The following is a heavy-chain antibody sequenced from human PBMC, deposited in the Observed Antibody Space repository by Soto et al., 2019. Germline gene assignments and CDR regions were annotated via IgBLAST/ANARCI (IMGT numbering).Heavy chain of an antibody. CDR1: GFTLSGYA. CDR2: ISSNGVGT. Sequence: GGSPRLSCAASGFTLSGYAMDWVRQAPGKGLEYVSGISSNGVGTYYANSVQGRFTISRDNSKNTVYLQMGSLRPEDMAVYYCARRARPDFYYMDVWGKETTVTVSS. D-gene: IGHD6-6*01. J-gene: IGHJ6*03. V-gene: IGHV3-64*01. CDR3: ARRARPDFYYMDV.